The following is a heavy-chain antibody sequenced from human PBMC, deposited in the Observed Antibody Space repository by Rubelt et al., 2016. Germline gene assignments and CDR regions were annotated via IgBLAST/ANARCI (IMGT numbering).Heavy chain of an antibody. CDR2: IYYSGST. D-gene: IGHD1-7*01. V-gene: IGHV4-61*05. Sequence: QLQLQESGPGLAKPSETLSLTCTVSGGSLSSSSYYWGWIRQPPGKGLEWIGYIYYSGSTNYNPSLKGRVTISVDTSKNQFSLKLSSVTAADTAVYYCASLTGTTAFDIWGQGTMVTVSS. CDR3: ASLTGTTAFDI. J-gene: IGHJ3*02. CDR1: GGSLSSSSYY.